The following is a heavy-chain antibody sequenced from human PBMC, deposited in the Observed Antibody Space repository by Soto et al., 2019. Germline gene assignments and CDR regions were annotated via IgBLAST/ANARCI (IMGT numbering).Heavy chain of an antibody. Sequence: QVQLQESGPGLVKPSQTLSLTCTVSGGSISSGGYYWSWIRQHPGKGLEWIGYIYYGGTAYYDPSLKIRVTIAVDTSKNQFSLKMSSVTAADTAVYYCARGITMVRGVIFSPYLDYWGQGTLVTVSS. D-gene: IGHD3-10*01. V-gene: IGHV4-31*03. CDR2: IYYGGTA. CDR1: GGSISSGGYY. CDR3: ARGITMVRGVIFSPYLDY. J-gene: IGHJ4*02.